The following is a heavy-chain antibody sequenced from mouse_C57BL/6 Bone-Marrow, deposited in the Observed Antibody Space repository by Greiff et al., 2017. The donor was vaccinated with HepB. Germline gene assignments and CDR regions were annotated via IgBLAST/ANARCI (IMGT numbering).Heavy chain of an antibody. D-gene: IGHD2-1*01. CDR1: GFSFTSYG. CDR3: AKLSTILGYYAMDD. J-gene: IGHJ4*01. Sequence: VKLMESGPGLVAPSQSLSITCTASGFSFTSYGVDWVRQPPGKGLEWLGVIWGGGSTNYNSGLMSRRSISKYNSKSQAFIKMNSLQTDDTAMYYCAKLSTILGYYAMDDWGKGTSVTVSS. V-gene: IGHV2-9*01. CDR2: IWGGGST.